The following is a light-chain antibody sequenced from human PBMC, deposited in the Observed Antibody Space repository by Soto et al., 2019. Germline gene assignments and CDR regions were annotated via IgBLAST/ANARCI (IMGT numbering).Light chain of an antibody. CDR3: QQYNEWPPFT. CDR1: QSVSSY. Sequence: EIVLTQSPATLSLSPGERATLSCRASQSVSSYLAWYQQKPGQAPRLLIYDTSTRATGIPARFSGSGSGTEFTLTISSLQSEDFAVYYCQQYNEWPPFTFGQGTRLEIK. CDR2: DTS. J-gene: IGKJ5*01. V-gene: IGKV3D-15*01.